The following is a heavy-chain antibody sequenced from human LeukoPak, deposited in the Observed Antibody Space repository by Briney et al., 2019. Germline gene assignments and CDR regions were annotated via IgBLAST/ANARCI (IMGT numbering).Heavy chain of an antibody. V-gene: IGHV3-30*18. D-gene: IGHD3-22*01. CDR1: GFTFSSYG. CDR3: AQDHHYYYDSSGYYYYYYGMDV. J-gene: IGHJ6*02. CDR2: ISYDGSNK. Sequence: PGRSLRLSCAASGFTFSSYGMHWVRQAPGKGLEWVAVISYDGSNKYYADSVKGRFTISRDNSKNTLYLQMNSLRAEDTAVYYCAQDHHYYYDSSGYYYYYYGMDVWGQGTTVTVSS.